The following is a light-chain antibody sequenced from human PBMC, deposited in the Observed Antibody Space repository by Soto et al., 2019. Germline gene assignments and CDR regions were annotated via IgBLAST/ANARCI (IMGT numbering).Light chain of an antibody. V-gene: IGKV3-20*01. Sequence: EIVLTQSPGTLSLSPGESGTLSCRASQSVSSSYLAWYQQKPGQAPRLLIYGASNRATGIPDRFSGSGSGTDFTLTISRLEPEDFAVYYCQQYNTSPWTFGQGTKVEIK. CDR3: QQYNTSPWT. J-gene: IGKJ1*01. CDR1: QSVSSSY. CDR2: GAS.